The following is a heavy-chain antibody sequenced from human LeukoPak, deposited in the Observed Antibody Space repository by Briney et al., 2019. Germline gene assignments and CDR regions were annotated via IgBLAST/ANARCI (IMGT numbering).Heavy chain of an antibody. V-gene: IGHV3-15*01. CDR3: TGSSSNYYSI. CDR2: IKSKTDGGTT. CDR1: GFSFSDAW. J-gene: IGHJ4*02. Sequence: GGSLRLSCAASGFSFSDAWMSWVRQAPGKGLEWVGRIKSKTDGGTTNYAAPVKGRFTISRDDSKNTPSLQMNTLKSEDSAVYYCTGSSSNYYSIWGQGTLVTVSS. D-gene: IGHD3-22*01.